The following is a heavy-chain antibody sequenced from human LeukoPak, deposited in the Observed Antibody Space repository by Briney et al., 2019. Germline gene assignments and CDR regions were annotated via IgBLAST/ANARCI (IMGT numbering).Heavy chain of an antibody. D-gene: IGHD4-17*01. J-gene: IGHJ4*02. CDR2: IYHSGST. CDR3: ASGRGTVTRFDY. CDR1: GGSISSYY. Sequence: SETLSLTCTVPGGSISSYYWSWIRQPPGKGLEWIGYIYHSGSTNSNLSLKSRVTISVDTSKNRFSLKLSSVTAADTAVYYCASGRGTVTRFDYWGQGTLVTV. V-gene: IGHV4-59*08.